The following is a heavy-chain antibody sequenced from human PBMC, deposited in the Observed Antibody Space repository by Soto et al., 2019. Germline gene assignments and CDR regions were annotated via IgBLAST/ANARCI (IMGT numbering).Heavy chain of an antibody. CDR1: GFKFSDNA. CDR2: MSATGDTT. V-gene: IGHV3-23*01. J-gene: IGHJ4*02. D-gene: IGHD1-26*01. Sequence: EVQLLDSGGGWVQPGWSLRLSCAASGFKFSDNAMSWVRQAPGKGLEWVSAMSATGDTTYYVESVEGRFTISRDNSKSTRHLQMNSLRAADTALYDCAQCPAPFGGCERVDYWGQGTLVTVSS. CDR3: AQCPAPFGGCERVDY.